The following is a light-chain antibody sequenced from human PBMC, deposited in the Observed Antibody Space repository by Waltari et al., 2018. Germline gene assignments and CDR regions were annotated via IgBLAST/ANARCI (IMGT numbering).Light chain of an antibody. J-gene: IGLJ1*01. CDR3: SSRDSGAHRHV. CDR1: NLRSYY. Sequence: SSELTQNPAVSVALGQTVRITSQGDNLRSYYATCYQQKAGQAPILVIYGQNNRPSGIPDRFSGSYSGRTASLTITGAQAEDEADYYCSSRDSGAHRHVFGTGTKVTVL. V-gene: IGLV3-19*01. CDR2: GQN.